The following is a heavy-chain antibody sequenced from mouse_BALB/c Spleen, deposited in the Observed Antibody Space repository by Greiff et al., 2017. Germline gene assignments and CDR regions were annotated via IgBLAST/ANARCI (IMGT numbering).Heavy chain of an antibody. J-gene: IGHJ4*01. D-gene: IGHD2-12*01. V-gene: IGHV3-2*02. Sequence: EVQLQESGPGLVKPSQSLSLTCTVTGYSITSDYAWNWIRQFPGNKLGWMGYISYSGSTSYNPSLKSRISITRDTTKNQFFLQLNSVTTEDTATYDCARELRRNYYAMDYWGQGTSVTVSS. CDR1: GYSITSDYA. CDR3: ARELRRNYYAMDY. CDR2: ISYSGST.